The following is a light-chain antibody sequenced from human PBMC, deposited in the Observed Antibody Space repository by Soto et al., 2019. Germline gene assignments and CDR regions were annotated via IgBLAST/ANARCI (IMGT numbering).Light chain of an antibody. CDR2: GAS. V-gene: IGKV3-15*01. CDR3: QQYNNWPPKQYT. Sequence: EIVMTQSPATLSVSPGERATLSCRASQSVSSNLAWYQHKPGQAPRLLIYGASTRATGIPARFSASGSGTEFSLTISSRQSEDFAVYYCQQYNNWPPKQYTFGQGTKLEIK. J-gene: IGKJ2*01. CDR1: QSVSSN.